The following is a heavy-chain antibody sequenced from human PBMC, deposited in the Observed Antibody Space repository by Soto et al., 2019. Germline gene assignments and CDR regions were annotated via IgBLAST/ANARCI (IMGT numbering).Heavy chain of an antibody. CDR3: TRGGDADKNGH. D-gene: IGHD2-21*01. Sequence: QVQLQESGPGLVKPSETLSLTCTVADGSVSIGTYYWSWIRQPPGQGLEWIGFIHYSGSTNYNPTLKSRVTMSVGTSKNHFSLKLTSVNAADTAVYYCTRGGDADKNGHWGHGTLVTVSS. CDR1: DGSVSIGTYY. J-gene: IGHJ4*01. CDR2: IHYSGST. V-gene: IGHV4-61*01.